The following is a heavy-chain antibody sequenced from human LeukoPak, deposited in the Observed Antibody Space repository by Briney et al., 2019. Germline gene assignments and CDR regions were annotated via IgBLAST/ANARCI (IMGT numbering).Heavy chain of an antibody. CDR2: INPSGGST. J-gene: IGHJ4*02. V-gene: IGHV1-46*01. CDR1: GYTFTSYY. D-gene: IGHD5-24*01. Sequence: ASVKVSCKASGYTFTSYYMHWVRQAPGQGLKWMGIINPSGGSTSYAQKFQGRVTMTRDTSTSTVYMELSSLRSEDTAVYYCASERRDGYIIDYWGQGTLVTVSS. CDR3: ASERRDGYIIDY.